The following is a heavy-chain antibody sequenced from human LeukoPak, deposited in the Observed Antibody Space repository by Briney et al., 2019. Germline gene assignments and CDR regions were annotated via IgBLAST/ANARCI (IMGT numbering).Heavy chain of an antibody. CDR2: IKSKTDGGTT. CDR1: GFTFSNAW. J-gene: IGHJ4*02. Sequence: GGSLRLSCAASGFTFSNAWMSWVRQAPGKGLEWVGRIKSKTDGGTTGYAAPVKGRFTISRDDSKNTLYLQMNSLKTEDTAVYYCTTGGTYCGGDCLLGYWGQGTLVTVSS. CDR3: TTGGTYCGGDCLLGY. D-gene: IGHD2-21*02. V-gene: IGHV3-15*01.